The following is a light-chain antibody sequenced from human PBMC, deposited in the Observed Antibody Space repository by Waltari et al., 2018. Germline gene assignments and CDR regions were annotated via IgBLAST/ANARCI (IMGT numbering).Light chain of an antibody. CDR2: GAS. CDR3: QHYVRLPVT. J-gene: IGKJ1*01. V-gene: IGKV3-20*01. CDR1: QSVSRT. Sequence: IVLTQSPGTLSLSPGERATLSCRAGQSVSRTLAWYQQKPGQAPRLLIYGASTRAAGIPDRFSGSGSGTDFRLTISRLEPEDFAVYYCQHYVRLPVTFGQGTKVEIK.